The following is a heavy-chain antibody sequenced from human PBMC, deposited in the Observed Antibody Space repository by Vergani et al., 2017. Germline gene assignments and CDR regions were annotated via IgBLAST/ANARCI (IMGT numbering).Heavy chain of an antibody. CDR2: ISGSGGST. CDR3: AKSPVGPYSSCWSFDF. D-gene: IGHD6-19*01. J-gene: IGHJ3*01. Sequence: EVQLLESGGGLVQPGRSLRLSCAASGFTFNTYAMSWVRQAPGKGLEWVSSISGSGGSTYYAYSVKGRFTISRDNSKNTQYLQMNSLRAVYTAVYYCAKSPVGPYSSCWSFDFWGQGTMVTVSS. V-gene: IGHV3-23*01. CDR1: GFTFNTYA.